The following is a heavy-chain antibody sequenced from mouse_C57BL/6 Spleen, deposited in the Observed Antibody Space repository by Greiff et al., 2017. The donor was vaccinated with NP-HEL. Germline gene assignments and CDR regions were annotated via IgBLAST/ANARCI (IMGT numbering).Heavy chain of an antibody. CDR1: GFSLSTFGMG. CDR3: ARIPPPWYGSSPGYWYFDV. V-gene: IGHV8-8*01. Sequence: QVTLKVSGPGILQPSQTLSLTCSFSGFSLSTFGMGVGWIRQPSGKGLEWLAHIWWDDDKYYNPALKSRLTISKDTSKNQVFLKIANVDTADTATYYCARIPPPWYGSSPGYWYFDVWGTGTTVTVSS. CDR2: IWWDDDK. J-gene: IGHJ1*03. D-gene: IGHD1-1*01.